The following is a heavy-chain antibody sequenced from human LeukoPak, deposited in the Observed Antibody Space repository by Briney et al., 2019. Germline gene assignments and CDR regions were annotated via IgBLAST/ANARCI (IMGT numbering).Heavy chain of an antibody. CDR1: GYTFTSYD. Sequence: ASVKVSCRTSGYTFTSYDIHWVRQAPGQGLEWMGWMNPDSGNTGYAQKFQGRVTMTRNTSISTAYMELSSLRSEDTAVYYCARGGVLRYFDWLGSGGMDVRGQGTTVTVSS. V-gene: IGHV1-8*01. D-gene: IGHD3-9*01. J-gene: IGHJ6*02. CDR3: ARGGVLRYFDWLGSGGMDV. CDR2: MNPDSGNT.